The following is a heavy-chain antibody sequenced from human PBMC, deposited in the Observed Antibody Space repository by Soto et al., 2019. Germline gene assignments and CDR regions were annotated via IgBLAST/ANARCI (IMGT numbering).Heavy chain of an antibody. Sequence: SETLSLTCTVSGGSISSYYWSWIRQPPGKGLEWIGYIYYSGSTNYNPSLKSRVTISVDTSKNQFSLKLSSVTAADTAVYYCARTGPPYSSSWYGRGYYFDYWGQGTLVTVS. D-gene: IGHD6-13*01. CDR1: GGSISSYY. CDR2: IYYSGST. V-gene: IGHV4-59*01. J-gene: IGHJ4*02. CDR3: ARTGPPYSSSWYGRGYYFDY.